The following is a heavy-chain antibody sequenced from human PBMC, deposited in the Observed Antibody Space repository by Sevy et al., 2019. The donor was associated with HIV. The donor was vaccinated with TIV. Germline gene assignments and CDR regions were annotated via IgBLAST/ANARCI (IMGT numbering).Heavy chain of an antibody. Sequence: GESLKISCKASGYSFTNYWIGWVRQMPGKGLEWMGIIYPRDSDTRYSPSFQGQVTISADKSISAAYLQWSSLRASDTAMYYCARRLPWGYYFDYWGQGTLVTVSS. CDR3: ARRLPWGYYFDY. CDR2: IYPRDSDT. J-gene: IGHJ4*02. CDR1: GYSFTNYW. V-gene: IGHV5-51*01. D-gene: IGHD3-16*01.